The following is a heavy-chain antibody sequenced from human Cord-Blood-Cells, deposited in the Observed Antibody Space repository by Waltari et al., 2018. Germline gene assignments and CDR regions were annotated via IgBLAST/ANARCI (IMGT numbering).Heavy chain of an antibody. CDR2: ISWNSGSI. J-gene: IGHJ4*02. CDR3: AKGVYSSSFYYFDY. CDR1: GFTFDAYA. V-gene: IGHV3-9*01. Sequence: EVQLVESGGGLVQPGRSLRLSCAASGFTFDAYAMHWVRQAPGKGLEWVSGISWNSGSIGYADSVKGRFTISRDNAKNSLYLQMNSLRAEDTALYYCAKGVYSSSFYYFDYWGQGTLVTVSS. D-gene: IGHD6-6*01.